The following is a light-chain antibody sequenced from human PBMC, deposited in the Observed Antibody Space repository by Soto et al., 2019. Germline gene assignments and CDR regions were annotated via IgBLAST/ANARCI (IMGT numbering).Light chain of an antibody. CDR3: SSFSSSSTLV. V-gene: IGLV2-14*03. Sequence: SELTQPASVSRSPGQSITISNTGTSNDVGGYNYVSWFQQHPGKAPKLLIYDVTNRPSGVSNRFSGSKSGNTASLTISGLQAEDEADYYCSSFSSSSTLVFGGGTKVTVL. J-gene: IGLJ2*01. CDR2: DVT. CDR1: SNDVGGYNY.